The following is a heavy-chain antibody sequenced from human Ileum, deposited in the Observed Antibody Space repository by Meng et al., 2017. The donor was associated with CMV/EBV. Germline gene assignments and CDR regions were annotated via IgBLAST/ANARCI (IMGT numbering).Heavy chain of an antibody. Sequence: LRLSCTVSGGSISSGDYYWSWIRQPPGKGLEWIGYIYYSGSTYYNPSLKSRVTISVDTSKNQFSLKLSSVTAADTAVYYCGRGQKATITPRRSWFDPWGQGTLVTVSS. V-gene: IGHV4-30-4*08. D-gene: IGHD1-26*01. CDR3: GRGQKATITPRRSWFDP. J-gene: IGHJ5*02. CDR1: GGSISSGDYY. CDR2: IYYSGST.